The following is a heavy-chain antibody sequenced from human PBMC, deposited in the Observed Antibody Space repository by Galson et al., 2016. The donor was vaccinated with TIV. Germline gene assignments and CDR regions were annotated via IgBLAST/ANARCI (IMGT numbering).Heavy chain of an antibody. Sequence: PALVKPTQTLTLTCTFPGFSLNTDGMCVNWIRQPPGKALEWLARIDWDDDKSYTSSLKTRLTISKDTSKNQVVLTMTNMDPVDTATYYCARISGYYDRSGQYIPRSFDYWGQGTPVTVSS. CDR1: GFSLNTDGMC. D-gene: IGHD3-22*01. V-gene: IGHV2-70*11. CDR2: IDWDDDK. CDR3: ARISGYYDRSGQYIPRSFDY. J-gene: IGHJ4*02.